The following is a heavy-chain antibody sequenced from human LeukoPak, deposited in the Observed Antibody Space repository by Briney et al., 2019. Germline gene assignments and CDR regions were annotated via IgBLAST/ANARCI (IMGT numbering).Heavy chain of an antibody. D-gene: IGHD3-10*01. J-gene: IGHJ3*02. CDR3: ARGKYVLLWFGDQGYAFDI. CDR1: GFTFDDYA. Sequence: GGSLRLSCAASGFTFDDYAMHWVRQAPGKGLEWVSGISWNSGSIGYADSVKGRFTISRDNAKNSLYLQMNSLRAEDTAVYYCARGKYVLLWFGDQGYAFDIWGQGTMVTVSS. V-gene: IGHV3-9*01. CDR2: ISWNSGSI.